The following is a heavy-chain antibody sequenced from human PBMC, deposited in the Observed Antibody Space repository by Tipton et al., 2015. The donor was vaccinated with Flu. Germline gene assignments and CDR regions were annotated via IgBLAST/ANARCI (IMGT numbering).Heavy chain of an antibody. CDR3: ARDPSLGMPEYFDY. CDR2: IYNAKYT. V-gene: IGHV4-59*12. J-gene: IGHJ4*02. D-gene: IGHD2-2*01. Sequence: LRLSCTVSGGSIGSYYWNWIRQPPGKGLEWIGYIYNAKYTKYNPSLTSRVTISVDTSKKQFSLQLRSVTAADTAVYYCARDPSLGMPEYFDYWGQGSLVTASS. CDR1: GGSIGSYY.